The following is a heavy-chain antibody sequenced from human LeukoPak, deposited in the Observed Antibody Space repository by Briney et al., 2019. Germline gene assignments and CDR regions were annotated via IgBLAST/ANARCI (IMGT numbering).Heavy chain of an antibody. CDR1: GGSFGTFG. CDR2: INPNSGGT. V-gene: IGHV1-2*02. J-gene: IGHJ4*02. CDR3: AIPVAGPLDY. Sequence: GASVKVSCKTSGGSFGTFGMSWVRQAPGQGLEWMGWINPNSGGTKYAQKFQGRVTMTRDTSISTAYMELSSLRSDDTAVYYCAIPVAGPLDYWGQGTLVTVSS. D-gene: IGHD6-19*01.